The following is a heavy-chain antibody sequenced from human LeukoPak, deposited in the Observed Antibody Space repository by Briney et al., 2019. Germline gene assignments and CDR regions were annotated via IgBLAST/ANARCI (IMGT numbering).Heavy chain of an antibody. CDR3: ARGRNRWPFDY. CDR1: GGSISSSSYY. J-gene: IGHJ4*02. Sequence: SETLSLTCTVSGGSISSSSYYWSWIRQPPGKGLEWIAEINHSGSTNYNPSLKSRVTISVDTSKNQFSLNLSSVTAADTAVYYCARGRNRWPFDYWGQGSLVSVSS. CDR2: INHSGST. D-gene: IGHD2/OR15-2a*01. V-gene: IGHV4-39*07.